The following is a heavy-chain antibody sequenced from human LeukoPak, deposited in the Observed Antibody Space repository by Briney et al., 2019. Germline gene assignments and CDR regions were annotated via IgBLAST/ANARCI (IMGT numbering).Heavy chain of an antibody. CDR3: ARDGGYQLY. V-gene: IGHV3-48*04. D-gene: IGHD2-2*01. CDR1: GFTFNTYT. Sequence: PGGSLRLSCAASGFTFNTYTMNWVRQAPGKGLEWISYISTRSSTIYYADSVKGRFTISRDNAKNSLYLQMNSLRAEDTAVYYCARDGGYQLYWGQGTLVTVSS. J-gene: IGHJ4*02. CDR2: ISTRSSTI.